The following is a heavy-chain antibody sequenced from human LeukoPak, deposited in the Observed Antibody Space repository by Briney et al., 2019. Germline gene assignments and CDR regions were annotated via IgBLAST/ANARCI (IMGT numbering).Heavy chain of an antibody. D-gene: IGHD3-16*01. Sequence: GGSLRLSCAASGFTFSDYYMSWLRQAPGKGLEWVSYISSSSSYTNYADSVKGRFTISRDNAKNSLYLQMNSLRAEDTAVYYCAREGAGTNYYYYYGMDVWAKGPRSPSP. J-gene: IGHJ6*02. V-gene: IGHV3-11*06. CDR1: GFTFSDYY. CDR3: AREGAGTNYYYYYGMDV. CDR2: ISSSSSYT.